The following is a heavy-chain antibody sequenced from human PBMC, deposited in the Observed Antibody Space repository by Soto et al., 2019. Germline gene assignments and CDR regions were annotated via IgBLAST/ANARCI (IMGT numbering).Heavy chain of an antibody. CDR3: ARDESEFDLAWWFGP. CDR1: GGSIGSYY. D-gene: IGHD3-9*01. V-gene: IGHV4-59*12. CDR2: IYYSGST. Sequence: SETLSLTCSVSGGSIGSYYWSWIRQPPGKGLVWIGYIYYSGSTNYNPSLKSRVTISVDTSKNQFSLKLSSVTAADTAVYYCARDESEFDLAWWFGPWGQGTLVTVSS. J-gene: IGHJ5*02.